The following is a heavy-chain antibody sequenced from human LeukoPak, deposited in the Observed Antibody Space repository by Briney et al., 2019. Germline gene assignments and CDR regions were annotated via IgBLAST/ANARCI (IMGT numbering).Heavy chain of an antibody. CDR3: ARAYIVGAAVGYFQH. J-gene: IGHJ1*01. Sequence: PSETLSLTCTVSGGSISSYYWSWIRQPPGKGLEWIGYIYYSGSTNYNPSLKSRVTISVDTSKNQFSLKLSSMTAADTAVYYCARAYIVGAAVGYFQHWGQGTLSPSPQ. CDR2: IYYSGST. D-gene: IGHD1-26*01. V-gene: IGHV4-59*08. CDR1: GGSISSYY.